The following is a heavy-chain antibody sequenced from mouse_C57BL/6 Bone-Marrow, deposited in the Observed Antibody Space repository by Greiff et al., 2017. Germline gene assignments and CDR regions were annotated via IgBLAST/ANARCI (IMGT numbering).Heavy chain of an antibody. D-gene: IGHD2-10*01. V-gene: IGHV14-3*01. CDR2: IDPANGNT. Sequence: EVQLQQSVAELVRPGASVKLSCTASGFNIKNTSMHWVKQMPEQGLEWIGRIDPANGNTKYAPKFQGKDTITDATSSNTAYLQLSSLTSEDTAIXYGARPYSKDSHYYAMDYWGQGTSVTVSS. CDR3: ARPYSKDSHYYAMDY. CDR1: GFNIKNTS. J-gene: IGHJ4*01.